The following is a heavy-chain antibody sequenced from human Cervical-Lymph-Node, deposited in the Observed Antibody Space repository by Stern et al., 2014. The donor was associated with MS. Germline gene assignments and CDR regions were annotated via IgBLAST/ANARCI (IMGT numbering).Heavy chain of an antibody. CDR2: LNPGDSDT. J-gene: IGHJ5*02. CDR3: ARRHCSSRRCGWFDP. D-gene: IGHD2-2*01. V-gene: IGHV5-51*01. Sequence: EVQLVESGAEVKKPGESLKISCKGSGYSFTSYWLGWVSQMPGKGLEWMGDLNPGDSDTRYSPSFQGQVTISADKSISTAYLQWSSLKASDTAMYYCARRHCSSRRCGWFDPWGQGTLVTVSS. CDR1: GYSFTSYW.